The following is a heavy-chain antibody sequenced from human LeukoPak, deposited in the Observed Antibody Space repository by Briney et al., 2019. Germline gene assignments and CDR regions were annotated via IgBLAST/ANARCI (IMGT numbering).Heavy chain of an antibody. Sequence: ASVKVSCKASGGTFSSYAISWVRQAPGQGLEWMGGIIPIFGTANYAQKFQGRVTITADESTSTAYMELSSLRSEDTAVYYCARVDIVVVPAAIPYYYYGMDVWGQGTTVTVSS. V-gene: IGHV1-69*01. CDR3: ARVDIVVVPAAIPYYYYGMDV. D-gene: IGHD2-2*01. J-gene: IGHJ6*02. CDR2: IIPIFGTA. CDR1: GGTFSSYA.